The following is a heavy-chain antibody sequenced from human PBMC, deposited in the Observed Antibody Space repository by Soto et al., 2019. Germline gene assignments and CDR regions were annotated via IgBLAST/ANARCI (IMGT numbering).Heavy chain of an antibody. CDR2: IDYSGTA. J-gene: IGHJ4*02. CDR1: YGSISVSNVF. Sequence: SETLSLTCTVSYGSISVSNVFWGWVRQPPGKGLEWIGNIDYSGTAYFNPSLGARVTFPVDTSKNQFSLTLYPVTAADTAVYYCARTTGRHLDFWGQGILVTVSS. D-gene: IGHD4-4*01. CDR3: ARTTGRHLDF. V-gene: IGHV4-39*01.